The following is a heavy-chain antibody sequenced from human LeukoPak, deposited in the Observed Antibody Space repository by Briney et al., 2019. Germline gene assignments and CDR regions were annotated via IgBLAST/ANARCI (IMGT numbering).Heavy chain of an antibody. CDR3: ARDDYYDSSAYRENPFDV. D-gene: IGHD3-22*01. V-gene: IGHV1-69*13. CDR1: GYTFTNYG. J-gene: IGHJ3*01. CDR2: IIPILGTT. Sequence: ASVKVSFKASGYTFTNYGISWLRQAPGQGLEWMGGIIPILGTTNYAQKFQGRVTITADESTSTLYMELRSLRSEDTAIYYCARDDYYDSSAYRENPFDVWGQGTMVTVSS.